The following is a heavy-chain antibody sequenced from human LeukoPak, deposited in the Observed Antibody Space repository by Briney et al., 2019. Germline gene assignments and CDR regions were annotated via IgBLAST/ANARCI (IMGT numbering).Heavy chain of an antibody. D-gene: IGHD2-8*01. V-gene: IGHV4-38-2*02. Sequence: SETLSLTCTVSGYSISSGYYWGWIRQPPGKGLEWIGSINHSGSTNYNPSLKSRVTISVDTSKNQFSLKLSSVTAADTAVYYCARTTTPWCMLDYWGQGTLVTVSS. CDR3: ARTTTPWCMLDY. CDR2: INHSGST. J-gene: IGHJ4*02. CDR1: GYSISSGYY.